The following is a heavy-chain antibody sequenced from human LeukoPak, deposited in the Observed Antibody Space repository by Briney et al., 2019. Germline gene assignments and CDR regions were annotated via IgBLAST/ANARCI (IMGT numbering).Heavy chain of an antibody. CDR3: ARTGGDCSSGLCYYAMDV. D-gene: IGHD2-21*02. CDR2: MSYSGTT. V-gene: IGHV4-38-2*02. CDR1: GYSISSGYY. J-gene: IGHJ6*02. Sequence: PSETLSLTCTVSGYSISSGYYWGWIRQPPGKGLEWIGSMSYSGTTHHNPALKSRVTISVDTSKNQFSLKLSSVTAADTAVYYCARTGGDCSSGLCYYAMDVWGQGTTVTVSS.